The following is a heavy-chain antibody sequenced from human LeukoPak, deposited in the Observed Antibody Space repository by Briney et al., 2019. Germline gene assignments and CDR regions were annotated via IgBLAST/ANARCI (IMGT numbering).Heavy chain of an antibody. V-gene: IGHV4-61*01. CDR1: GGSISSSSYY. CDR2: IYYSGST. D-gene: IGHD2-2*01. Sequence: SETLSLTCTVSGGSISSSSYYWSWIRQPPGKGLEWIGYIYYSGSTNYNPSLKGRVTISVDTSKNQFSLKLSSVTAADTAVYYCARARRYCSSTSCYLRGSYYYYYMDVWGKGTTVTISS. J-gene: IGHJ6*03. CDR3: ARARRYCSSTSCYLRGSYYYYYMDV.